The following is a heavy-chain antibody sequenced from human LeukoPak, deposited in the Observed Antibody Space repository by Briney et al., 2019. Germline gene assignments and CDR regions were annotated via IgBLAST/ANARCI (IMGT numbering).Heavy chain of an antibody. D-gene: IGHD3-3*01. J-gene: IGHJ4*02. CDR3: ARVYVNDFWSGYSVDY. Sequence: PGGSLRLSCAASGFTFSSYGMHWVRQAPGKGLEWVAFIRYDGSNKYYADSVKGRFTISRDNSKNTLYLQMNSLRAEDTAVYYCARVYVNDFWSGYSVDYWGQGTLVTVSS. CDR2: IRYDGSNK. V-gene: IGHV3-30*02. CDR1: GFTFSSYG.